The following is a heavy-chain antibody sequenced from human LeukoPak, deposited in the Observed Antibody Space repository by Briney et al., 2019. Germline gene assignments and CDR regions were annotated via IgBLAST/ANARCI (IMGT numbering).Heavy chain of an antibody. CDR2: FDPEDGET. CDR3: ATSGGAARPADYYYYYYMDV. D-gene: IGHD6-6*01. Sequence: ASVKVSCKVSGYTLTELSMHWVRQAPGKGLEWMGGFDPEDGETIYAQKFQGRVTMTEDTSTDTAYMELSSLRSEDTAVYYCATSGGAARPADYYYYYYMDVWGKGTTVTVSS. CDR1: GYTLTELS. V-gene: IGHV1-24*01. J-gene: IGHJ6*03.